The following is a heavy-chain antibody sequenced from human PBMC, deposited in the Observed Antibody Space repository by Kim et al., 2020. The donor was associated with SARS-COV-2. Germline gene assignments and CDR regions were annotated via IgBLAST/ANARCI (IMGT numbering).Heavy chain of an antibody. Sequence: GESLKISCEGSGYSFTTYWIGWVRQMPGKGLEWVGIFSPGDSGSRYSPSFQGRVTFSADTSVNTAYLQLSSLKATDTARYYCARRIIPIGSQSGGHYDLWGLGTLVTVSS. CDR2: FSPGDSGS. CDR1: GYSFTTYW. V-gene: IGHV5-51*01. J-gene: IGHJ4*02. CDR3: ARRIIPIGSQSGGHYDL. D-gene: IGHD1-26*01.